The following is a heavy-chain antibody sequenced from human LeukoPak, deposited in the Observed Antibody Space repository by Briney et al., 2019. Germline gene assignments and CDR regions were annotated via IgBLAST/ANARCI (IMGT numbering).Heavy chain of an antibody. CDR1: GFTLSSVS. J-gene: IGHJ4*02. CDR3: ARPTNWWGYFDY. CDR2: ISSRSSTI. Sequence: GGSLRLSCAASGFTLSSVSMNWVRQAPGKGPEWVSYISSRSSTIYYADSVKGRFTISRDNAKNSLYLQMNSLRDEDTAVYYCARPTNWWGYFDYWGQGTLVTVSS. V-gene: IGHV3-48*02. D-gene: IGHD2-8*02.